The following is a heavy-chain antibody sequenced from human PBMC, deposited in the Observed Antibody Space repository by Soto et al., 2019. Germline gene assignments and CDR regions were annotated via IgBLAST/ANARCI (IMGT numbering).Heavy chain of an antibody. V-gene: IGHV3-30*18. CDR3: AKGGSSIYPYYYYGMDV. J-gene: IGHJ6*02. D-gene: IGHD6-6*01. Sequence: GGSLRLSCAASGFTFSSYGMHWVRQAPGKGLEWVAVISYDGSNKYYADSVKGRFTISRDNSKNTLYLQMNSLRAEDTAVYYCAKGGSSIYPYYYYGMDVWGQGTTVTVSS. CDR2: ISYDGSNK. CDR1: GFTFSSYG.